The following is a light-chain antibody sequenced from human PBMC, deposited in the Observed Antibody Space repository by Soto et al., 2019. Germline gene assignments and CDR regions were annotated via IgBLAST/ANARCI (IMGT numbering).Light chain of an antibody. CDR1: QSVSSN. J-gene: IGKJ1*01. CDR2: GAS. V-gene: IGKV3-15*01. CDR3: QQYNNWPRT. Sequence: EIVMTQSPATLSLSPGERSTLSCRASQSVSSNLACYQQKPGQAPRLLIYGASTRATGIPARFSGSGSGTEFTLTISSLQSEDFAVYYCQQYNNWPRTFGQGTKVDI.